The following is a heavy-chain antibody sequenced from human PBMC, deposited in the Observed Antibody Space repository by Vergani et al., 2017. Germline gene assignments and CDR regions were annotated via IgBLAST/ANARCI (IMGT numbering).Heavy chain of an antibody. D-gene: IGHD3-10*01. CDR2: IDHSGST. CDR3: ARRSDVLLWFGDVDV. Sequence: QVQLQESGPGLVKPSETLSLTCAVSGYSISSGYYWGWIRQPPGKGLEWIGSIDHSGSTYYNPSLKSRVTISVDTSKNQFSLKLSSVTAADTAVYYCARRSDVLLWFGDVDVWGKGTTVTVSS. V-gene: IGHV4-38-2*01. CDR1: GYSISSGYY. J-gene: IGHJ6*04.